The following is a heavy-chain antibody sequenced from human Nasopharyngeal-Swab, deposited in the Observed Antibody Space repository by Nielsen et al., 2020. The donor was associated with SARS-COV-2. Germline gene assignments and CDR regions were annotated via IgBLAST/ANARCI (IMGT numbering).Heavy chain of an antibody. CDR1: GFTFSSYG. V-gene: IGHV3-30*18. Sequence: GQSLKISGAASGFTFSSYGMLWVRPAPGKGLEWVAVISYDGSNKYYADSVKGRFTISRDNSKNTLYLQMNSLRADDTAVYYCAKEATLGGVGAYYYMDVWGKGTTVTVSS. J-gene: IGHJ6*03. CDR2: ISYDGSNK. CDR3: AKEATLGGVGAYYYMDV. D-gene: IGHD3-16*01.